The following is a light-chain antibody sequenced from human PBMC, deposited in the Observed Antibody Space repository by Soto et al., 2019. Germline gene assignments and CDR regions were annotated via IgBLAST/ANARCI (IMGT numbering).Light chain of an antibody. V-gene: IGKV1D-13*01. CDR2: DAS. CDR1: HDIASA. CDR3: QQFNYFRVT. Sequence: AIQLTQSPSSLSASVGDRVTITCRASHDIASALAWYQQKPGKPPKLMIYDASTLEGGVPSRFSGSGSGTDFTLTISGLQSEDFATYYCQQFNYFRVTFGQGTRLEI. J-gene: IGKJ5*01.